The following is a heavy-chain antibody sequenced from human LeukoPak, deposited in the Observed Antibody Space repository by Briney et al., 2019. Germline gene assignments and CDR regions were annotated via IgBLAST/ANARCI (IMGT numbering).Heavy chain of an antibody. D-gene: IGHD6-19*01. CDR1: GGSISSYY. J-gene: IGHJ4*02. Sequence: SETLSLTCTVSGGSISSYYWIWIRQPPGKGLEWIGYIYYSGSTNYNPSLKSRVTISVDTSKNQFSLKLSSVTAADTAIYYCARHADSSGLGDYFDYWGQGALVSVSS. CDR3: ARHADSSGLGDYFDY. CDR2: IYYSGST. V-gene: IGHV4-59*08.